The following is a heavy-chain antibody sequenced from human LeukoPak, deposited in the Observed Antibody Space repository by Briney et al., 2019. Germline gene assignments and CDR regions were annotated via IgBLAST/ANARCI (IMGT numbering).Heavy chain of an antibody. V-gene: IGHV1-3*03. D-gene: IGHD3-10*01. J-gene: IGHJ4*02. CDR2: INAGNGNT. Sequence: ASVKVSCKASGYTFTSYAMHWVRQAPGQRLEWMGWINAGNGNTKYSQEFQGRVTITRDTSASTAYMELSSLRSEDMAVYYCARDRDPIWFGELFYWGQGTLVTVSS. CDR1: GYTFTSYA. CDR3: ARDRDPIWFGELFY.